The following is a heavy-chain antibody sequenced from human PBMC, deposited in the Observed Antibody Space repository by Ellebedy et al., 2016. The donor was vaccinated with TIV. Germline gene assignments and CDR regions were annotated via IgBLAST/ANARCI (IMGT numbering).Heavy chain of an antibody. CDR3: ATASLGSYPVFLGY. CDR1: GGTFTSYA. V-gene: IGHV1-69*13. D-gene: IGHD1-26*01. J-gene: IGHJ4*02. Sequence: SVKVSCXASGGTFTSYALSWVRQAPGEGLEWMGGLIPIGTVNYAQKFQGRVTITADESTSTAYMELSGLRSEDTAVYYCATASLGSYPVFLGYWGQGTLVTVSS. CDR2: LIPIGTV.